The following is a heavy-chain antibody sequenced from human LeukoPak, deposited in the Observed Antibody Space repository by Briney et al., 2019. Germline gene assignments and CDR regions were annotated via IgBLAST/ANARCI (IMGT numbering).Heavy chain of an antibody. D-gene: IGHD3-22*01. CDR2: IYSGGST. CDR1: GFTVSSNY. J-gene: IGHJ3*02. Sequence: GGSLRLSCAASGFTVSSNYMTWVRQAPGKGLEWVSVIYSGGSTYYADSVKGRFTISRDNAKNSLYLQMNSLRAEDMALYYCAKDMGSGYVSAFDIWGQGTMVTVSS. V-gene: IGHV3-53*05. CDR3: AKDMGSGYVSAFDI.